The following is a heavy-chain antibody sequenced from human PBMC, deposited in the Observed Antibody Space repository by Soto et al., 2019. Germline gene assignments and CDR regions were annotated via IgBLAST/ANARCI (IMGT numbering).Heavy chain of an antibody. CDR1: GFTFSSYA. CDR2: ISGSGGST. J-gene: IGHJ6*02. D-gene: IGHD3-10*01. CDR3: AKDQWFGELLSDYYHYGMDV. Sequence: PGGSLRLSCAASGFTFSSYAMSWVRQAPGKGLEWVSAISGSGGSTYYADSVKGRFTISRDNSKNTLYLQMNSLRAEDTAVYYCAKDQWFGELLSDYYHYGMDVWGQGTTVTVSS. V-gene: IGHV3-23*01.